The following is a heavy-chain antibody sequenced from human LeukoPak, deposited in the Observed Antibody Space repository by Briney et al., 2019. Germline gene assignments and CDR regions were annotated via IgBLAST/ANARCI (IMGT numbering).Heavy chain of an antibody. CDR3: ARERGYSYGGGAFDI. D-gene: IGHD5-18*01. V-gene: IGHV3-9*01. CDR2: ISWNSGSI. J-gene: IGHJ3*02. Sequence: GGSLRLSCAASGFTFDDYAMHWVRQAPGKGLEWVSGISWNSGSISYADSVKGRFTISRDNAKNSLYLQMNSLRAEDTALYYCARERGYSYGGGAFDIWGQGTMVTVSS. CDR1: GFTFDDYA.